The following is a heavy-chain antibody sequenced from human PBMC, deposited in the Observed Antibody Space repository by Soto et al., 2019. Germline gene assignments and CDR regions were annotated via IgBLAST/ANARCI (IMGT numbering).Heavy chain of an antibody. J-gene: IGHJ4*02. V-gene: IGHV3-21*01. CDR2: ISSSSSYI. CDR3: ARAREIATMVRGVMVAFDY. Sequence: EVQLVESGGGLVKPGGSLRLSCAASGFTFSSYSMNWVRQAPGKGLEWVSSISSSSSYIYYADSVKGRFTISRDNAKNSLYLQRSSLRAEDTAVYYCARAREIATMVRGVMVAFDYWGQGTLVTVSS. CDR1: GFTFSSYS. D-gene: IGHD3-10*01.